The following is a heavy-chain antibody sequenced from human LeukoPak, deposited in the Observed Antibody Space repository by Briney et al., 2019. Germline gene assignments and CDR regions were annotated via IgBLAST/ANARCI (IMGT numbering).Heavy chain of an antibody. D-gene: IGHD3-10*01. V-gene: IGHV5-10-1*01. J-gene: IGHJ4*02. CDR2: IDPSDSYT. CDR1: GYSFTSYW. Sequence: GESLKISCRGSGYSFTSYWISWVRQMPGKGLEWMGRIDPSDSYTNYSPSFQGHVTISADKSISTAYLQWSSLKASDTAMYYCARPDRYGSIDYFDYWGQGTRVTGPS. CDR3: ARPDRYGSIDYFDY.